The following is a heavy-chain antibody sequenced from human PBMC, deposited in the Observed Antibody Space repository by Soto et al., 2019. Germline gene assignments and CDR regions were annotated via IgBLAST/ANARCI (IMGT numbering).Heavy chain of an antibody. CDR2: INPSGGST. CDR3: ARARFISTSCYARGFDF. Sequence: ASVKVSCKASGYTFTSYYMHWVRQAPGQGLEWMGIINPSGGSTSYAQKFQGRVTMTRDTSTSTVYMELSSLRSEDTAVYYCARARFISTSCYARGFDFWGQGTLVTVSS. J-gene: IGHJ5*01. D-gene: IGHD2-2*01. V-gene: IGHV1-46*03. CDR1: GYTFTSYY.